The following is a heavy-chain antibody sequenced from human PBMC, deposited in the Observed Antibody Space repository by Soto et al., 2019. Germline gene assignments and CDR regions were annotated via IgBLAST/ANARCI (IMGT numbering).Heavy chain of an antibody. CDR1: GGSISSYY. CDR3: ARHHDS. CDR2: IYFSGST. Sequence: SETLSLTCTVSGGSISSYYWSWIRQPPGKGLEWIGYIYFSGSTNYNASLKSRVTISVDTSKNQFSLNLNSVTAADTAVYYCARHHDSWGQGTLVTVSS. V-gene: IGHV4-59*08. J-gene: IGHJ4*02.